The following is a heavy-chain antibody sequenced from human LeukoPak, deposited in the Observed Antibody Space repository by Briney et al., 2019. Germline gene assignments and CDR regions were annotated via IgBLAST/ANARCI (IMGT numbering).Heavy chain of an antibody. V-gene: IGHV3-23*01. J-gene: IGHJ4*02. CDR3: ARDLNAAGYGSGSYYPFSFDY. Sequence: GGSLRLSCAASGFTFSRYAMSWVRQAPGKGLEWVSAISGSGGSTYYADSVKGRFTISRDNSKNTLYLQMNSLRAEDTAVYYCARDLNAAGYGSGSYYPFSFDYWGQGTLVTVSS. D-gene: IGHD3-10*01. CDR1: GFTFSRYA. CDR2: ISGSGGST.